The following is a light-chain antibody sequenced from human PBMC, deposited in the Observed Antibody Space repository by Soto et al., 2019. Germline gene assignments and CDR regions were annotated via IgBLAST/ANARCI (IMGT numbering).Light chain of an antibody. V-gene: IGKV1-5*03. CDR2: KAS. CDR3: QQYKSYFPT. J-gene: IGKJ1*01. Sequence: DIRMTQSPSTLSASVGDRVTITCRASQSISSRLAWYQQKSGKAPKLLIYKASSLESGVPSRFSGSGSETEFILTISSLQPDDFATYYFQQYKSYFPTFGQGTKVEIK. CDR1: QSISSR.